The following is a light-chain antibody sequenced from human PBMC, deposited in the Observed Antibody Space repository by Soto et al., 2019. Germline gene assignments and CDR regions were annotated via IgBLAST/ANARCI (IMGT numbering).Light chain of an antibody. Sequence: QSVLTQPASVSGSPGQSITISCTGTGTDIGAYNYVSWYQQHPGKAPKLLIYEVTNRPSGVSNRFSGSKSGNTASLTISGLQAEDEANYYCNSYTTLSNRVFGTGTKLTVL. J-gene: IGLJ1*01. V-gene: IGLV2-14*01. CDR1: GTDIGAYNY. CDR3: NSYTTLSNRV. CDR2: EVT.